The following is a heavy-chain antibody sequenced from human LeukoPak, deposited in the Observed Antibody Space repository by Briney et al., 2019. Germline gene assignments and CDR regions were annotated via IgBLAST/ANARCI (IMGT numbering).Heavy chain of an antibody. CDR1: GGSISSYF. CDR3: ARHDSSSGLPYYFDY. CDR2: IYYSGST. D-gene: IGHD1-26*01. Sequence: SETLSLTCTVSGGSISSYFWSWIRLPPGKGLEWIGYIYYSGSTNYNPSLKSRVTISVDTSKNQFSLILSSVTAADTAVYYCARHDSSSGLPYYFDYWGQGTLVTVSS. V-gene: IGHV4-59*08. J-gene: IGHJ4*02.